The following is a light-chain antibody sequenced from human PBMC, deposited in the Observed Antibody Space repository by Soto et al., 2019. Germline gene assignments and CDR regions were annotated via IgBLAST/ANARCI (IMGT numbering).Light chain of an antibody. CDR2: EVS. CDR3: SSYAGGIKWV. Sequence: QSVLTQPPSASGSPGQSVTISCTGTSSDVGGYNFVSWYQQHPGKAPKFMIYEVSKRPSGVPDRFSGSKSGNTASLTVSGLQAEDEADYYCSSYAGGIKWVFGGGTTVTVL. J-gene: IGLJ3*02. CDR1: SSDVGGYNF. V-gene: IGLV2-8*01.